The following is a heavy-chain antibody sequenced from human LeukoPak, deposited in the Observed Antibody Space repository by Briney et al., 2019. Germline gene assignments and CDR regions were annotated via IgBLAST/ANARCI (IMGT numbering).Heavy chain of an antibody. V-gene: IGHV1-69*05. CDR2: IIPIFGTA. CDR1: GGTFSSYA. Sequence: SVKVSCKASGGTFSSYAISWVRQAPGQGLEWMGRIIPIFGTAHYAQKFQGRVTITTDESTSTAYMELSSLRSEDTAVYYCARGLSGYSYGYMGYYYYMDVWGKGTTVTVSS. J-gene: IGHJ6*03. D-gene: IGHD5-18*01. CDR3: ARGLSGYSYGYMGYYYYMDV.